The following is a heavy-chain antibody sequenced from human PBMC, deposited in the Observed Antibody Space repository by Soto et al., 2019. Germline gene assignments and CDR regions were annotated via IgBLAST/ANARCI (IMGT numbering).Heavy chain of an antibody. CDR1: GYTFTSYD. CDR2: MKPNSGNT. Sequence: QVQLVQSGAEVKKTGASVKVSCKASGYTFTSYDINWVRQATGQGLEWMGWMKPNSGNTGYAQKFQGRVTMTRNTSIITAYLELSSLRSEDTAVYYCARTTLGRYWSGGSCYPRFDYWGQGTLVTVSS. J-gene: IGHJ4*02. V-gene: IGHV1-8*01. D-gene: IGHD2-15*01. CDR3: ARTTLGRYWSGGSCYPRFDY.